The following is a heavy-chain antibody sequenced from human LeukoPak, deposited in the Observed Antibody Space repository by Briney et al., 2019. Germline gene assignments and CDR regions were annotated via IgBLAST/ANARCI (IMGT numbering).Heavy chain of an antibody. D-gene: IGHD2-2*01. CDR3: ARADRTSWFDY. CDR2: ISSSGRTI. J-gene: IGHJ4*02. CDR1: GFTFSSYE. Sequence: GGSLRLSCAASGFTFSSYEMNWVRQAPGKGLEWVSYISSSGRTIYYADSVKGRFTISRDNAKNSLSLQMNSVRPEDTAVYYCARADRTSWFDYWGQGTLVTVSS. V-gene: IGHV3-48*03.